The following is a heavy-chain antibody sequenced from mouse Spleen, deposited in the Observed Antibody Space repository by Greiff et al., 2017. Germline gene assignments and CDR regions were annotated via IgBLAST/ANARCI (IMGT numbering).Heavy chain of an antibody. CDR3: ARDSSGYPYYAMDY. V-gene: IGHV1-82*01. D-gene: IGHD3-2*02. CDR1: GYAFSSSW. Sequence: VQLQQSGPELVKPGASVKISCKASGYAFSSSWMNWVKQRPGKGLEWIGRIYPGDGDTNYNGKFKGKATLTADKSSSTAYMQLSSLTSEDSAVYFCARDSSGYPYYAMDYWGQGTSVTVSS. J-gene: IGHJ4*01. CDR2: IYPGDGDT.